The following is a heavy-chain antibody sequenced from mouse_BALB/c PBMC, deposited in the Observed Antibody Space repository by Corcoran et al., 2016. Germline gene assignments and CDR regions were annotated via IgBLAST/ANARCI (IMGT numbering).Heavy chain of an antibody. V-gene: IGHV3-6*02. CDR3: ARGSWFAY. Sequence: DVQLQESGPGLVKPSQSLSLTCSVTGYSITSGYYWNWIRQFPGNKLEWMGYINYDDSNNYNPSLKNRISITRDTSKNQFFLKLNSVTTEDTATYYCARGSWFAYWGQGTLVTVSA. J-gene: IGHJ3*01. CDR1: GYSITSGYY. CDR2: INYDDSN.